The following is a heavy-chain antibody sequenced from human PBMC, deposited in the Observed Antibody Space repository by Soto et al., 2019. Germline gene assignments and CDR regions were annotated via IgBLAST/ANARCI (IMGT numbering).Heavy chain of an antibody. CDR1: GYTFTSYD. CDR2: MNPNSGNT. Sequence: QVQLVQSGAEVKKPGASVKVSCKASGYTFTSYDINWVRQATGQGLEWMGWMNPNSGNTGYAQKVQGRVTMTRNTSTSTAYMELSSLRSEDTAVYYCARDLTRANWFDPWGQGTLVTVSS. CDR3: ARDLTRANWFDP. J-gene: IGHJ5*02. V-gene: IGHV1-8*01.